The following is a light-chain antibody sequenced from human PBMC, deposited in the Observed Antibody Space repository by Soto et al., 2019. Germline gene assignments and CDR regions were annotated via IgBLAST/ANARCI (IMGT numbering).Light chain of an antibody. V-gene: IGLV8-61*01. CDR3: VLYMGSGIGV. J-gene: IGLJ7*02. Sequence: QAVVTQEPSFSVSPGRTVTLTCGLRSGSVSTNYYPSWYQQTPGQAPRTLIYNTNTRSSGVPDRFSGSILGNKAALTITGAQADDEFDYYFVLYMGSGIGVFGGGTQRTS. CDR1: SGSVSTNYY. CDR2: NTN.